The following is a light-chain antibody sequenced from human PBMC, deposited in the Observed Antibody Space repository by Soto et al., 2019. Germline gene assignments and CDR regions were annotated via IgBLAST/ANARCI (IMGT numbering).Light chain of an antibody. CDR1: SSDVGAYNY. V-gene: IGLV2-14*01. J-gene: IGLJ1*01. CDR2: EVS. CDR3: SSLTTSFTYV. Sequence: QSVLTQPASVSGSPGQSVAISCTGTSSDVGAYNYISWYQQHPGKAPKLLLSEVSNRPSGVSDRFSGSKSDNTASLTISGLQAEDEADYYCSSLTTSFTYVFGTGTKLTVL.